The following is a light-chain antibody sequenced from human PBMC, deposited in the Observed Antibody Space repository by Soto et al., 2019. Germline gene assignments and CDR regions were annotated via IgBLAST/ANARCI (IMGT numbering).Light chain of an antibody. Sequence: QSALTQPASVSGSPGQSITISCTGTSSDVGGYNYVSWYQHHPGKAPKLIIYDVTNRPSGVSNPFSGSKSGNTASLTISGLQPEDEADYYRSPYGTVSTLYVFGTGTKVTVL. V-gene: IGLV2-14*03. CDR3: SPYGTVSTLYV. CDR1: SSDVGGYNY. J-gene: IGLJ1*01. CDR2: DVT.